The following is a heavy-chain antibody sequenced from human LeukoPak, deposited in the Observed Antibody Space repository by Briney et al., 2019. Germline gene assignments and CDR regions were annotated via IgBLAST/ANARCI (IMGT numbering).Heavy chain of an antibody. CDR3: ARDLSPEYVLLWFGEFGFDY. D-gene: IGHD3-10*01. J-gene: IGHJ4*02. CDR2: ISYDGSNK. V-gene: IGHV3-30*04. CDR1: GFTFSSYA. Sequence: PGGSLRLSCAASGFTFSSYAMHWVRQAPGKGLEWVAVISYDGSNKYYADSVKGRFTISRDNSKNTLYLQMNSLRAEDTAVYYCARDLSPEYVLLWFGEFGFDYWGQGTLVTVSS.